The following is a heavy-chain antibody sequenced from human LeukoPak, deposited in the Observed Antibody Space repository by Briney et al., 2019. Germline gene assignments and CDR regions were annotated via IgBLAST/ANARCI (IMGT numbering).Heavy chain of an antibody. CDR2: FDPEDGET. Sequence: ASVKVSCKVSGYTLTELSMHWVRQAPGKGLEWMGGFDPEDGETIYAQKFQGRVTITRDTSASTAYMELSSLRSEDTAVYYCARAIDFWSGYYFDYWGQGTLVAVSS. CDR1: GYTLTELS. V-gene: IGHV1-24*01. CDR3: ARAIDFWSGYYFDY. J-gene: IGHJ4*02. D-gene: IGHD3-3*01.